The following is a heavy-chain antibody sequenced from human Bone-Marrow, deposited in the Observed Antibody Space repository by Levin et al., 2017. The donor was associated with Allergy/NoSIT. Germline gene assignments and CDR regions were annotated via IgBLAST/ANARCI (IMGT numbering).Heavy chain of an antibody. CDR1: GVTFTTHS. CDR3: ARDNPRNYFDY. J-gene: IGHJ4*02. V-gene: IGHV3-48*04. Sequence: GASVKVSCVDSGVTFTTHSMNWVRQAPGKGLEWIAYISWTSNTLYYADSLKGRVTISRDNSKNSLYLQINSLRVDDTAIYYCARDNPRNYFDYWGQGTQLTVSS. CDR2: ISWTSNTL.